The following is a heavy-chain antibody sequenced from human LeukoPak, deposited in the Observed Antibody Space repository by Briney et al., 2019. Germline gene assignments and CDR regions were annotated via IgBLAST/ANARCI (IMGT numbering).Heavy chain of an antibody. CDR2: MNPNSGNT. D-gene: IGHD3-10*01. V-gene: IGHV1-8*01. CDR1: GYTFTSYD. Sequence: ASVKVSCKASGYTFTSYDINWVRQATGQGLEWMGWMNPNSGNTGYAQKLQGRVTMTRDTSISTAYMELSRLRSDDTAVYYCARDRRYGSGSLNWFDPWGQGTLVTVSS. J-gene: IGHJ5*02. CDR3: ARDRRYGSGSLNWFDP.